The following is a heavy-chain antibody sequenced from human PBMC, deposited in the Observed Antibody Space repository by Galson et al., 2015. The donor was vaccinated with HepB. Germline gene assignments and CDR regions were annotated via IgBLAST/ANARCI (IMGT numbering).Heavy chain of an antibody. D-gene: IGHD3-22*01. CDR3: ARVGGDSSGYYPFDY. Sequence: SLRLSCAASGFTFSSYAMHWVRQAPGKGLEWVAVISYDGSNKYYADSVKGRFTISRDNSKNTLYLQMNSLRAEDTAVYYCARVGGDSSGYYPFDYWGQGTLVTVSS. CDR1: GFTFSSYA. V-gene: IGHV3-30-3*01. J-gene: IGHJ4*02. CDR2: ISYDGSNK.